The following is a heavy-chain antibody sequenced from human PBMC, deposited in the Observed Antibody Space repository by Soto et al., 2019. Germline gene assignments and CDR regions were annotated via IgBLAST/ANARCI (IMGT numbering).Heavy chain of an antibody. V-gene: IGHV1-69*13. D-gene: IGHD5-18*01. CDR3: ARSDDTAMVDYFDY. Sequence: SVKVSCKASGGTFSSYAISWVRQAPGQGLEWMGGIIPIFGTANYAQKFQGRATITADESTSTAYMELSSLRSEDTAVYYCARSDDTAMVDYFDYWGQGTLVTVSS. J-gene: IGHJ4*02. CDR1: GGTFSSYA. CDR2: IIPIFGTA.